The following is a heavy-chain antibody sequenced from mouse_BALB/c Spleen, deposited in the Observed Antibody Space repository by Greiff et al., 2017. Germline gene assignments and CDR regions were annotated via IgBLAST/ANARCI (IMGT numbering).Heavy chain of an antibody. Sequence: QVQLQQSGAELVRPGTSVKVSCKASGYAFTNYLIEWVKQRPGQGLEWIGVINPGSGGTNYNEKFKGKATLTADKSSSTAYMQLSSLTSDDSAVYCCARFDYGSSYWYFEVWGAGTTVTVSS. D-gene: IGHD1-1*01. J-gene: IGHJ1*01. V-gene: IGHV1-54*01. CDR3: ARFDYGSSYWYFEV. CDR1: GYAFTNYL. CDR2: INPGSGGT.